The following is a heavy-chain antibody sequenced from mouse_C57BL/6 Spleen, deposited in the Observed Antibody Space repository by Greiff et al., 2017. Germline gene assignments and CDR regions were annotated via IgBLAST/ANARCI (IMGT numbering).Heavy chain of an antibody. CDR1: GYTFTSYW. V-gene: IGHV1-50*01. CDR2: IDPSDSYT. CDR3: ARWTDGYFDD. Sequence: QVQLQQPGAELVKPGASVKLSCKASGYTFTSYWMQWVKQRPGQGLEWIGEIDPSDSYTNYNQKFKGKATLTVDTSSSTAYMQLSSLTSEDSAVYYCARWTDGYFDDWGQGTTLTVSS. J-gene: IGHJ2*01.